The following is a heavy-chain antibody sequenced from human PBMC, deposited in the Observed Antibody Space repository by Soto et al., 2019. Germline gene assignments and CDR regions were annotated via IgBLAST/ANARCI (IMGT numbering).Heavy chain of an antibody. CDR2: INGDSGNT. Sequence: ASVKVSCKASRYTFSYNFIHWFRQAPGEGLEWMGWINGDSGNTDYAQKFQGRVTMTRDKSISTVYMELSSLRSDDTAVYYCARVAVRGQANYVYWGQGTLVTVSS. V-gene: IGHV1-2*02. CDR3: ARVAVRGQANYVY. CDR1: RYTFSYNF. J-gene: IGHJ4*02. D-gene: IGHD3-16*01.